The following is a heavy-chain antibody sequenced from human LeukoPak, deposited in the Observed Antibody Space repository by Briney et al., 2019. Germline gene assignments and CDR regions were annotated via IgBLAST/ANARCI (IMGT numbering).Heavy chain of an antibody. V-gene: IGHV4-34*01. Sequence: SETLSLTCAVYGGSFSGYYWSWIRQPPGKGLEWIGEINHSGSTNYNPSFKSPVTISIDTAKNQFSLKLSSVNAAGTAVYYCTRQPKSCTPGVFVTGKACWFDSWGQGTLVTVSS. CDR1: GGSFSGYY. CDR2: INHSGST. CDR3: TRQPKSCTPGVFVTGKACWFDS. D-gene: IGHD3-10*01. J-gene: IGHJ5*01.